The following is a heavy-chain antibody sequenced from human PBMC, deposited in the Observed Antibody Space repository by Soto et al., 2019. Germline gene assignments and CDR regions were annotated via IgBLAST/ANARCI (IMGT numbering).Heavy chain of an antibody. CDR3: AGDYSSSSYCLF. Sequence: ASETLSLTCTVSGGSMNNYYWNWIRQSPEKGLEWIGYVSTRGSANYNPSLKSRVTISIDTSKSQFSLKLTSVTAADTAVYFCAGDYSSSSYCLFWGQGTQVTVSS. D-gene: IGHD6-6*01. V-gene: IGHV4-59*01. CDR2: VSTRGSA. CDR1: GGSMNNYY. J-gene: IGHJ4*02.